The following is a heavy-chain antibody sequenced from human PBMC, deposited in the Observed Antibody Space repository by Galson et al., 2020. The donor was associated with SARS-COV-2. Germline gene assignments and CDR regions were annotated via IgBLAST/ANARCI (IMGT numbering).Heavy chain of an antibody. CDR3: VKDQEGYCSSTSCSYFDY. CDR1: AFTFSSYA. D-gene: IGHD2-2*01. J-gene: IGHJ4*02. V-gene: IGHV3-64D*06. CDR2: ISSNGGST. Sequence: SCSASAFTFSSYAMHWVRHAPAKGLEYVSAISSNGGSTYYADSVKGRFTISRDNSKNTLYLQMSSLRAEDTAVYYCVKDQEGYCSSTSCSYFDYWGQGTLVTVSS.